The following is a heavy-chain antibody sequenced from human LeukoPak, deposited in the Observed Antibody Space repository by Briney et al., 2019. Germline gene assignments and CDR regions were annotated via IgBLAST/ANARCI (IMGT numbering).Heavy chain of an antibody. J-gene: IGHJ5*02. V-gene: IGHV4-38-2*02. CDR3: ARDGRIRFPVTNWFDP. Sequence: PAGTLSLTCSVSGYSISSGYYWGWVPQPPGKGLGWPARIYHSGSTYYNPSLKSRVSISVDTSKNQFSLKLSSVTAADTAVYYCARDGRIRFPVTNWFDPWGQGTLVTVSS. D-gene: IGHD3-3*01. CDR1: GYSISSGYY. CDR2: IYHSGST.